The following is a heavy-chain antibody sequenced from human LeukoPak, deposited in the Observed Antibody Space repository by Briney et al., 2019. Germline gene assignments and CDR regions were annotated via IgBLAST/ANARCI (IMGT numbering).Heavy chain of an antibody. J-gene: IGHJ4*02. Sequence: SETLSLTCAVYGGSFSGYYWSWIRQPPGKGLEWIGEINHSGSTNYNPSLKSRVTISVDTSKYQFSLKLSSVTAADTAVYYCARTSYGSGSYSDYWGQGTLVTVSS. D-gene: IGHD3-10*01. CDR1: GGSFSGYY. CDR3: ARTSYGSGSYSDY. CDR2: INHSGST. V-gene: IGHV4-34*01.